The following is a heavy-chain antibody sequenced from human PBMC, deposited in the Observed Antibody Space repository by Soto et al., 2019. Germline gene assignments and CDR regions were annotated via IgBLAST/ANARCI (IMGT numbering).Heavy chain of an antibody. CDR2: MNPNSGNT. CDR1: GYTFTSYD. V-gene: IGHV1-8*01. CDR3: ARGLTYYDILTGYYIRGLRADAFDI. Sequence: ASVKVSCKASGYTFTSYDINWVRQATGQGLEWMGWMNPNSGNTGYAQKFQGRVTMTRNTSISTAYMELSSLRSEDTAVYYCARGLTYYDILTGYYIRGLRADAFDIWGQGTMVTVSS. D-gene: IGHD3-9*01. J-gene: IGHJ3*02.